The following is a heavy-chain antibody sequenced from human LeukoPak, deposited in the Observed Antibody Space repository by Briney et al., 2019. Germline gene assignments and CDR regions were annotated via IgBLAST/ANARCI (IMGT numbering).Heavy chain of an antibody. J-gene: IGHJ4*02. D-gene: IGHD5-18*01. CDR1: GYSFTNYW. Sequence: GESLKISCKGSGYSFTNYWIAWVRQMPGKGLEWMGIIYPGDFDTRYSPSFQGQVTISADKSITTAYLQWNSLKASDTAMYYCARRHKRGAYSYGVDYWGQGTLVTVSS. V-gene: IGHV5-51*01. CDR3: ARRHKRGAYSYGVDY. CDR2: IYPGDFDT.